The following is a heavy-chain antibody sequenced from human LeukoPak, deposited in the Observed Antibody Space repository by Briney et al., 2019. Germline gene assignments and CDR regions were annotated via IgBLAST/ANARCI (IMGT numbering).Heavy chain of an antibody. CDR2: IYSGGST. J-gene: IGHJ4*02. Sequence: GGSLRLSCAASGFTVSSNYMSWVRQAPGKGLEWVSVIYSGGSTYYADSVKGRFTISRDNSKNTLYLQMNSLRAEDTAVYYCARGYYGDYAPVDYWGQGTLVTVSS. D-gene: IGHD4-17*01. V-gene: IGHV3-53*01. CDR3: ARGYYGDYAPVDY. CDR1: GFTVSSNY.